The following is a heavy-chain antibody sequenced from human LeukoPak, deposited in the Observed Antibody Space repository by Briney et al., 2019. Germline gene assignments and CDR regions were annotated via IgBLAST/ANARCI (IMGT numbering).Heavy chain of an antibody. D-gene: IGHD6-13*01. J-gene: IGHJ6*03. V-gene: IGHV4-59*01. CDR3: ARESGDSTDLGYMDV. Sequence: PSETLSLTCAVYGGSFSGYYWSWIRQPPGKGLEWIGYIYYSGSTNYNPSLKSRVTISVDTSKNQFSLKLSSVTAADTAVYYCARESGDSTDLGYMDVWGKGTTVTISS. CDR1: GGSFSGYY. CDR2: IYYSGST.